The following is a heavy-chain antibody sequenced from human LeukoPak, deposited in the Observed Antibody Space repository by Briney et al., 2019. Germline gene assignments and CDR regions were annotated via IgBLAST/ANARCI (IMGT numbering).Heavy chain of an antibody. J-gene: IGHJ4*02. D-gene: IGHD6-19*01. CDR1: GFTFSDYG. V-gene: IGHV3-30*02. Sequence: GGSLRLSCAASGFTFSDYGMHWVRQAPGKGLEWVAYIRFDGRNKYYADSVKGRFTISRDDSKNTVYLQMNSLRIEDTALYYCARDRTYTSASGGFDYWGQGALVTVSS. CDR2: IRFDGRNK. CDR3: ARDRTYTSASGGFDY.